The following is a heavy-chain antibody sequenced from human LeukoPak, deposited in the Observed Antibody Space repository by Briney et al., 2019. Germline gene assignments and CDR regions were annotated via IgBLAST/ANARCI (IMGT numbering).Heavy chain of an antibody. V-gene: IGHV1-2*02. CDR1: GYTFTGYY. CDR3: ARTLRSTDYYYYYYMDV. D-gene: IGHD4-17*01. Sequence: ASVKVSCKASGYTFTGYYMHWVRQAPGQGLEWMGWINPNSGGTNYAQKFQGRVTMTRDTSISTACMELSRLRSDDTAVYYCARTLRSTDYYYYYYMDVWGKGTTVTVSS. CDR2: INPNSGGT. J-gene: IGHJ6*03.